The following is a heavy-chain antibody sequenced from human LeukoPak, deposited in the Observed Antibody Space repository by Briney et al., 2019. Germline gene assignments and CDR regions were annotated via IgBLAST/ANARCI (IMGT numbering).Heavy chain of an antibody. CDR3: AARKDCSGGSCYSGDAFDI. V-gene: IGHV3-48*03. Sequence: HAEGSLRLSCAASGFTFSSYEMNWVRQAPGKGLEWVPYISSSGSTIYYADSVKGRFTISRDNAKNSLYLQMNSLRAEDTAVYYCAARKDCSGGSCYSGDAFDIWGQGTMVTVSS. CDR2: ISSSGSTI. CDR1: GFTFSSYE. D-gene: IGHD2-15*01. J-gene: IGHJ3*02.